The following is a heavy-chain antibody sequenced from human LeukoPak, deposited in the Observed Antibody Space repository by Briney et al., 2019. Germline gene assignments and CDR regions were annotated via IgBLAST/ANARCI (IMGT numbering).Heavy chain of an antibody. D-gene: IGHD1-26*01. CDR3: ARDLVGERYFDY. J-gene: IGHJ4*02. V-gene: IGHV3-21*01. CDR1: GFTFSSYS. CDR2: ISSSSSYI. Sequence: GGSLRLSCAASGFTFSSYSMNWVRQAPGKGLEWVSSISSSSSYIYYADSVKGRFTISRDNAKNSLYLQMNSLRAEDTTVYYCARDLVGERYFDYWGQGTLVTVSS.